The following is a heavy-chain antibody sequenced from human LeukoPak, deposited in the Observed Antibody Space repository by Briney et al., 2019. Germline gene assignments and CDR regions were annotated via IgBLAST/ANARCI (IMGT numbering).Heavy chain of an antibody. D-gene: IGHD3-22*01. Sequence: PGGSLRLSCAASGFTFSSYAMSWVRQAPGKGLEWVSAISGSGGSTYYADSVKGRFTISRDNSKNTLYLQMNSLRAEDTAVYYCAKGTTYYYDSSGYYLSAFDIWGQGTMVTVSS. CDR1: GFTFSSYA. J-gene: IGHJ3*02. V-gene: IGHV3-23*01. CDR2: ISGSGGST. CDR3: AKGTTYYYDSSGYYLSAFDI.